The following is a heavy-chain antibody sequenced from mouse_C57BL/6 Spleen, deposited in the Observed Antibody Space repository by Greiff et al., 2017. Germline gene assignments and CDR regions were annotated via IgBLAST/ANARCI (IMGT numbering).Heavy chain of an antibody. CDR2: ISYDGSN. Sequence: EVQLVESGPGLVKPSQSLSLTCSVTGYSITSGYYWNWIRQFPGNKLEWMGYISYDGSNNYNPSLKNRISITRDTSKNQFFLKLNSVTTEDTATYYCARDSVIYYDYDPWFAYWGQGTLVTVSA. V-gene: IGHV3-6*01. CDR3: ARDSVIYYDYDPWFAY. J-gene: IGHJ3*01. D-gene: IGHD2-4*01. CDR1: GYSITSGYY.